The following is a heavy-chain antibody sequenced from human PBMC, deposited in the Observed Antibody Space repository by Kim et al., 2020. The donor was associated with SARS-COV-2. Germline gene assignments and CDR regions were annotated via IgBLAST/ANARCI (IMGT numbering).Heavy chain of an antibody. J-gene: IGHJ6*02. CDR3: ARDRRDFDWLLSHYYYGMDV. V-gene: IGHV1-18*01. CDR2: ISAYNGNT. D-gene: IGHD3-9*01. CDR1: GYTFTSYG. Sequence: ASVKVSCKASGYTFTSYGISWVRQAPGQGLEWMGWISAYNGNTNYAQKLQGRVTMTTDTSTSTAYMELRSLRSDDTAVYYCARDRRDFDWLLSHYYYGMDVWGQGTTVTVSS.